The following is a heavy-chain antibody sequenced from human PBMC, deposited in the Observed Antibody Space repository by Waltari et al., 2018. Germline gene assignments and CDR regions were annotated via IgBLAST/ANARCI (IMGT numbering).Heavy chain of an antibody. CDR2: IYSGGST. D-gene: IGHD6-19*01. CDR3: ARTRDSSGWYPYYYYYGMDV. Sequence: EVQLVESGGGLIQPGGSLRLSCAASGFTVSSHSMSWVRQAPGKGLEWVSVIYSGGSTYYADSVKGRFTISRDNSKNTLYLQMNSLRAEDTAVYYCARTRDSSGWYPYYYYYGMDVWGQGTTVTVSS. CDR1: GFTVSSHS. V-gene: IGHV3-53*01. J-gene: IGHJ6*02.